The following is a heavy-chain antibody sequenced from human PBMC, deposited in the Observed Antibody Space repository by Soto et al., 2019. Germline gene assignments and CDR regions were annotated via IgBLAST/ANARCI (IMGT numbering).Heavy chain of an antibody. CDR1: GGSISSGDYY. D-gene: IGHD6-6*01. J-gene: IGHJ3*02. V-gene: IGHV4-30-4*01. CDR2: IYYSGTT. Sequence: QVQLQESGPGLVKPSQTLSLTCTVSGGSISSGDYYWSWVRQPPGKGLEWIAYIYYSGTTYYNPSLKSRVTMSRDTSNNQFSLKLESVTAADTAVYYCDREVGELDYSSSSDAFDIWGQGTMVTVSS. CDR3: DREVGELDYSSSSDAFDI.